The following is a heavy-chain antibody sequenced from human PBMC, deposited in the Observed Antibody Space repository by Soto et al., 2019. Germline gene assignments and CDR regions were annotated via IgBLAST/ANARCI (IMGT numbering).Heavy chain of an antibody. CDR3: ATISRDGHKTLDY. J-gene: IGHJ4*02. CDR1: VGSISTYY. V-gene: IGHV4-59*01. Sequence: SETLSLSCTFSVGSISTYYWSWIRQPPGKGLEWIGYIYYSGSTNYNPSLKSRVTISVDTSKNQFSLKLSSVTAADTAVYHCATISRDGHKTLDYWGQGTLFTVSS. D-gene: IGHD2-2*01. CDR2: IYYSGST.